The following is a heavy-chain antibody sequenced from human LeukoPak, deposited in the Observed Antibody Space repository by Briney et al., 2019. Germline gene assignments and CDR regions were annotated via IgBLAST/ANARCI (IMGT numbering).Heavy chain of an antibody. V-gene: IGHV3-23*01. CDR2: ISTSGDRT. D-gene: IGHD1-26*01. Sequence: GRSPRLSCAASGFTFSSYAMHWVRQAPGKGLEWVSGISTSGDRTYYADSVKGRFTISRDNSKNTLYLQMNSLRAEDTAEYYCARSAVGTSCCTAVDYWGQGTLVTVSS. J-gene: IGHJ4*02. CDR1: GFTFSSYA. CDR3: ARSAVGTSCCTAVDY.